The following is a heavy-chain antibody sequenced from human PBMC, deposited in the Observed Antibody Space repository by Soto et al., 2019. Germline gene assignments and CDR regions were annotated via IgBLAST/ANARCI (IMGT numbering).Heavy chain of an antibody. D-gene: IGHD3-16*02. CDR3: ARGFPLRFDP. V-gene: IGHV1-3*05. CDR1: GYTFTNYA. Sequence: QVQLVQSGAEEKKPGASVKVSCKASGYTFTNYAMNWVRQAPGQRLEWMGWINAGNGNTKYSQKFQGRVTITRDTSASTAYMELSSLRSEDTAVYYCARGFPLRFDPWGQGTLVTVSS. CDR2: INAGNGNT. J-gene: IGHJ5*02.